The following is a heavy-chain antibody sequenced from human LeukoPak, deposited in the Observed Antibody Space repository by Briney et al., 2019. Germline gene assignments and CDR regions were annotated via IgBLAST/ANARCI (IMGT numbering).Heavy chain of an antibody. CDR1: GYTFTGYY. J-gene: IGHJ4*02. V-gene: IGHV1-2*02. Sequence: GASVKVSCKASGYTFTGYYMHWVRQAPGQGLEWMGWINPNSGGTNYAQKFQGRVTMTTDTSTSTAYMELRRLRSDDTAVYYCARDRPSYYYDTTSPLGYWGQGTLVTVSS. CDR2: INPNSGGT. CDR3: ARDRPSYYYDTTSPLGY. D-gene: IGHD3-22*01.